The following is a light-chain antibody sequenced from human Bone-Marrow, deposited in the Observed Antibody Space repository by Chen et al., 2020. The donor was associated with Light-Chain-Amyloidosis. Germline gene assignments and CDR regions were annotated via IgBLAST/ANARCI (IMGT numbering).Light chain of an antibody. CDR3: QVWDRSSDRPV. CDR2: DDS. V-gene: IGLV3-21*02. J-gene: IGLJ3*02. Sequence: SYVLTQPSSVSVAPGQTATIACGGNNIGSTSVHWYQQTPGQAPLLFVYDDSDRPSGIPERLSGSHSGNTATLTISRVEAGDEADYYCQVWDRSSDRPVFGGGTKLTVL. CDR1: NIGSTS.